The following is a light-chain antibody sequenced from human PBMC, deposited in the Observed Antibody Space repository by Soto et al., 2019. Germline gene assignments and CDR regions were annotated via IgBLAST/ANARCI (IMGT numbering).Light chain of an antibody. J-gene: IGKJ4*01. CDR2: GSS. CDR1: QTVYNN. V-gene: IGKV3-15*01. Sequence: EIVMTQSPATLSVSPGERAALSCRASQTVYNNLAWYQQKPGQAPRLLIYGSSARATGIPARFSGSGSGTEFTLTVSSLQSEDFAVYYCQQYSNWPLTFGGGTKVEIK. CDR3: QQYSNWPLT.